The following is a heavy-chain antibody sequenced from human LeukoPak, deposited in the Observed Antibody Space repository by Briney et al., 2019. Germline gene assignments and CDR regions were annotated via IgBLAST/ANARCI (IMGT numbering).Heavy chain of an antibody. D-gene: IGHD3-16*01. CDR1: GFTLSDYA. V-gene: IGHV3-23*01. CDR3: AKGEGAYYYYGVDV. CDR2: ISGSGAST. J-gene: IGHJ6*02. Sequence: GGSLRLSCAASGFTLSDYAMTWVRQAPGKGLEWVSSISGSGASTYYADSVKGRFTISRDISKNTLYLQMSSLRAEDAVVYYCAKGEGAYYYYGVDVWGQGTTVTVSS.